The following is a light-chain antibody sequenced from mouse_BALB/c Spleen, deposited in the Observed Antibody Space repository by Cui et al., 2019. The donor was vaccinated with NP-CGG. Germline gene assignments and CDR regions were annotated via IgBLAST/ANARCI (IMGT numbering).Light chain of an antibody. CDR2: GTN. Sequence: AVVPQESALTTSPGETVTLTCRSSTGTVTTSNYANWVQENPDHLFTGLIGGTNNRAPGIPARFSGSLIGDKAALTITGAQTEDEAIYFCALWYSNHWVFGGGTKLTVL. V-gene: IGLV1*01. CDR3: ALWYSNHWV. J-gene: IGLJ1*01. CDR1: TGTVTTSNY.